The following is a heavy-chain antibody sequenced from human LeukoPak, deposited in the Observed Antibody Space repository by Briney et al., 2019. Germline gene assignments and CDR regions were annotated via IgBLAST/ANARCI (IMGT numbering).Heavy chain of an antibody. D-gene: IGHD2-2*01. CDR3: AKGAAAQGSFDY. CDR2: ISYDGSDK. Sequence: GRSLRLSCAASGFTFSSYGMHWVRQAPGKGLEWVALISYDGSDKYYVDSVKGRFTISRDNSKNTVYLQMNSLRAEDTAVYYCAKGAAAQGSFDYWGQGTLVTVSS. V-gene: IGHV3-30*18. CDR1: GFTFSSYG. J-gene: IGHJ4*02.